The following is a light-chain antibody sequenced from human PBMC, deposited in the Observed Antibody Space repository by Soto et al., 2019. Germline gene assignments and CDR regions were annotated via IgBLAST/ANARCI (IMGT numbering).Light chain of an antibody. CDR2: GVT. CDR3: SSYTSGSSHYV. J-gene: IGLJ1*01. Sequence: QSALTQPASVSGSPGQSITISCTGTSSDVGAYYSVSWYQHHPGKAPKLIIYGVTNRPSRVSNRFSGSKSGNTASLTISGLQAEDEADYHCSSYTSGSSHYVFGTGTKVTVL. V-gene: IGLV2-14*01. CDR1: SSDVGAYYS.